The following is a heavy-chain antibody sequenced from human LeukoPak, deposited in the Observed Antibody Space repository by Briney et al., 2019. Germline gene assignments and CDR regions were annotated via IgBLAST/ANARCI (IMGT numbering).Heavy chain of an antibody. D-gene: IGHD3-10*01. CDR2: ISGSASST. CDR1: GFTFSNYA. CDR3: AKERARLTEVDYYYGSGPDAFDI. J-gene: IGHJ3*02. V-gene: IGHV3-23*01. Sequence: PGGSLRLSCAASGFTFSNYAMSWVRQAPGKGLEWVSAISGSASSTYHADSVKGRFTISRDNSKNTLYLQMNSLRAEDTAVYYCAKERARLTEVDYYYGSGPDAFDIWGQGTMVTVSS.